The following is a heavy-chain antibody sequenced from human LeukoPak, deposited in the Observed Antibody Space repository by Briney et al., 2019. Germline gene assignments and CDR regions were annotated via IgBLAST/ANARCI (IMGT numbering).Heavy chain of an antibody. CDR1: GGSFSGYY. V-gene: IGHV4-34*01. J-gene: IGHJ5*02. CDR3: AGKSSWSNWFDP. D-gene: IGHD6-13*01. Sequence: SETLSLTCAVYGGSFSGYYWSWIRQPPGKGLEWIGEINHSGSTNYNPSLKSRVTISVDTSKNQFSLKLSSVTAADTAVYYCAGKSSWSNWFDPWGQGTLVTVSS. CDR2: INHSGST.